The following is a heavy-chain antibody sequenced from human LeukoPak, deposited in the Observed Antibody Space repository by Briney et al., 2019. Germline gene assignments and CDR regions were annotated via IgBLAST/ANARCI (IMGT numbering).Heavy chain of an antibody. V-gene: IGHV3-30*03. J-gene: IGHJ4*02. CDR1: GFTFSSYN. D-gene: IGHD3-16*01. CDR2: ISYDGSNK. CDR3: ARDWDCFDY. Sequence: GGSLRLSCAASGFTFSSYNMNWVRQSPGKGLEWVAVISYDGSNKYYADSVKGRFTISRDNSKNTLYLQMNSLRAEDTAVYYCARDWDCFDYWGQGTLVTVSS.